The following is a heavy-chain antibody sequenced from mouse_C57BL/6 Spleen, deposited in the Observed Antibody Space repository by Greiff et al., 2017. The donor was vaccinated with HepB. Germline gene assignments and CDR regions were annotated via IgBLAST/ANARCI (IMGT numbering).Heavy chain of an antibody. V-gene: IGHV1-5*01. Sequence: EVHLVESGTVLARPGASVKMSCKTSGYTFTSYWMHWVKQRPGQGLEWIGAIYPGNSDTSYNQKFKGKAKLTAVTSASTAYMELSSLTNEDSAVYYCTRGGKNDYYYYAMDYWGQGTSVTVSS. CDR1: GYTFTSYW. CDR2: IYPGNSDT. CDR3: TRGGKNDYYYYAMDY. D-gene: IGHD2-4*01. J-gene: IGHJ4*01.